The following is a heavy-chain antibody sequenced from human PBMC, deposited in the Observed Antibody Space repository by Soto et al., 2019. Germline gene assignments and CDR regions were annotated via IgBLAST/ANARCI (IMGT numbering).Heavy chain of an antibody. V-gene: IGHV3-23*01. CDR2: ISGSGGST. Sequence: GGSLRLSCAASGFTFSSYAMSWVRQAPGKGLEWVSAISGSGGSTYYADSVKGRFTISRDNSKKTLYLQMDSLRAEDTAVYYCAKLYDILTGYAHIKQYFDYWGQGTLVTVSS. CDR1: GFTFSSYA. CDR3: AKLYDILTGYAHIKQYFDY. J-gene: IGHJ4*02. D-gene: IGHD3-9*01.